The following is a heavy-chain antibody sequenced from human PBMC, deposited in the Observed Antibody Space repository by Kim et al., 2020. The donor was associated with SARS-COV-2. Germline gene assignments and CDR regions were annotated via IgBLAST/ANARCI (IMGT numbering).Heavy chain of an antibody. D-gene: IGHD6-13*01. V-gene: IGHV3-33*06. CDR3: AKGHSSSWGYYYGMDV. J-gene: IGHJ6*02. Sequence: DAGKGRFTISRDNSKNTLYLQMNSLRAEDTAVYDCAKGHSSSWGYYYGMDVWGQGTTVTVSS.